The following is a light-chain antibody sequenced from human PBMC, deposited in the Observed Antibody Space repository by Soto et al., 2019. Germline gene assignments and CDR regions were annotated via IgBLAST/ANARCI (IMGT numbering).Light chain of an antibody. CDR2: ENN. Sequence: QSVLTQPPSVSVAPGQKVTISCSGSSSNLGNNYVSWYQQLPGTAPKVLIYENNIRPSGIPDRFSGSKSGTSATLGITGLQTGDEADYYCGTWDSSLSAEVFGGGTKLTVL. V-gene: IGLV1-51*02. J-gene: IGLJ2*01. CDR1: SSNLGNNY. CDR3: GTWDSSLSAEV.